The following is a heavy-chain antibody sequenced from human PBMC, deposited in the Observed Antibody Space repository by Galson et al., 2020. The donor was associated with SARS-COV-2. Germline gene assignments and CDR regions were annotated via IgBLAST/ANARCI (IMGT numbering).Heavy chain of an antibody. D-gene: IGHD1-26*01. CDR2: TYDSGST. Sequence: SETLSLTCTVSGGSISSSIYFWGWIRQPPGKALQWIGTTYDSGSTYYDQSLKSRITISVDTSKNQFSLKLSSVTAADTAVYYCARHGRGELLFPFDYWGQGILVTVSS. J-gene: IGHJ4*02. CDR1: GGSISSSIYF. CDR3: ARHGRGELLFPFDY. V-gene: IGHV4-39*01.